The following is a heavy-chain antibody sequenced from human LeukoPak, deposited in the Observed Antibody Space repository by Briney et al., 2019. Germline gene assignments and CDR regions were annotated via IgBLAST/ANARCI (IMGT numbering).Heavy chain of an antibody. CDR1: GGSFSGYY. V-gene: IGHV4-34*01. Sequence: KSSETLSLTCAVYGGSFSGYYWSWIRQPPGKGLEWIGEINHSGSTNYNPSLKSRVTISVDTSKNQFSLNLRSVTATDTAVYYCAREEASAGDYWGQGALVTVSS. D-gene: IGHD6-13*01. CDR3: AREEASAGDY. J-gene: IGHJ4*02. CDR2: INHSGST.